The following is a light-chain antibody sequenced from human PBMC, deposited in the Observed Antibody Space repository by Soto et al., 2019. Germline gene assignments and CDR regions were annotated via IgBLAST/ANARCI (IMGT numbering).Light chain of an antibody. CDR2: SVS. V-gene: IGLV2-11*01. CDR3: CSYAGSYTYV. J-gene: IGLJ1*01. CDR1: SSDVGGHNY. Sequence: QSALTQPRSVSGSPGQSVTISCTGTSSDVGGHNYVSWYQQYPGKAPKLLLSSVSKRPSGVPDRFSGSESGITASLTISGLQAEDEADYYCCSYAGSYTYVFGTGTKLTVL.